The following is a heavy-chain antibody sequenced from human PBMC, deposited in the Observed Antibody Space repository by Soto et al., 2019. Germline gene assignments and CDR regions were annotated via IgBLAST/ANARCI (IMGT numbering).Heavy chain of an antibody. CDR1: GFTFSSYA. D-gene: IGHD3-3*01. CDR3: ARALLRFLEWLPSWFDP. V-gene: IGHV3-30-3*01. Sequence: PGGSLRLSCAASGFTFSSYAMHWVRQAPGKGLEWVAVISYDGSNKYYAASVKGRFTISRDNSKNTLYLQMNSLRAEDTAVYYCARALLRFLEWLPSWFDPWGQGTLVTVSS. J-gene: IGHJ5*02. CDR2: ISYDGSNK.